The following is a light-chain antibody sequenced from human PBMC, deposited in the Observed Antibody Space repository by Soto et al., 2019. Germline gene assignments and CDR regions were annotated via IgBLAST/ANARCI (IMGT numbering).Light chain of an antibody. CDR3: QPYNSYS. CDR1: QSISNW. Sequence: IQLTQSPSTLPASVGDRVTLTCRASQSISNWLAWYQQKPGTAPKLLIYHASILETAVPSRFSGNGSGTEFTLTISSLQPGDFATYYCQPYNSYSFGQGSRVEIK. CDR2: HAS. J-gene: IGKJ1*01. V-gene: IGKV1-5*01.